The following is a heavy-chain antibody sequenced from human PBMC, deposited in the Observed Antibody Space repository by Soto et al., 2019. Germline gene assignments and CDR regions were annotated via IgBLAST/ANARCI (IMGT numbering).Heavy chain of an antibody. D-gene: IGHD3-16*02. Sequence: GGSQRLSCAASGFTFSSYSMNWVRQAPGKGLEWVSYISSSSSTIYYADSVKGRFTISRDNAKNSLYLQMDSLRAKDTAVYYCARGGDMITFGGVIVMNAFDIWGQGTMVTVSS. V-gene: IGHV3-48*01. CDR1: GFTFSSYS. CDR3: ARGGDMITFGGVIVMNAFDI. J-gene: IGHJ3*02. CDR2: ISSSSSTI.